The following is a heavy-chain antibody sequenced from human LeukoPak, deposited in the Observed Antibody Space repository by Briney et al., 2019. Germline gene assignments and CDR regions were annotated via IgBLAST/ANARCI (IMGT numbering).Heavy chain of an antibody. D-gene: IGHD6-13*01. CDR2: IYYSGST. V-gene: IGHV4-59*12. Sequence: SETLSLTCTVSGGSISSYYWSWIRQPPGKGLEWIGYIYYSGSTNYNPSLKSRVTISVDTSKNQFSLKLSSVTAADTAVYYCARVPRDSSSWYKNLYYYYGMDVWGQGTTVTVSS. J-gene: IGHJ6*02. CDR1: GGSISSYY. CDR3: ARVPRDSSSWYKNLYYYYGMDV.